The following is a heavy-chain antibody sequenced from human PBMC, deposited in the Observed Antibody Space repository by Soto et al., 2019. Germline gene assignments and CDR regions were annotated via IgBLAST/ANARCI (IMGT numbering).Heavy chain of an antibody. D-gene: IGHD6-6*01. CDR2: IYYSGST. CDR3: ARGAYSSSRGGFFYYYYYMDV. V-gene: IGHV4-39*01. CDR1: GGSISSSSYY. Sequence: PSETLSLTCTVSGGSISSSSYYWGWIRQPPGKGLEWIGSIYYSGSTYYNPSLKSRVTISVDTSKNQFSLKLSSVTAADTAVYYCARGAYSSSRGGFFYYYYYMDVWGKGTTVTVSS. J-gene: IGHJ6*03.